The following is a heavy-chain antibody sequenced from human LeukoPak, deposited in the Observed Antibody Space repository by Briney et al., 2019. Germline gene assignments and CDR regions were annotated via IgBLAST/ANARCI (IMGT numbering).Heavy chain of an antibody. J-gene: IGHJ4*02. CDR1: GFTFSRYA. CDR2: VAYDGSNK. Sequence: PGRSLRLSCTASGFTFSRYAMHWLRQAPGKGLEWVAVVAYDGSNKYPADSLKGRFTISRDNSKNTLFLEMNSLRPEDTAVYYCARGLAYYYDSTAYFLDYWGQGTLVTVSS. V-gene: IGHV3-30*04. CDR3: ARGLAYYYDSTAYFLDY. D-gene: IGHD3-22*01.